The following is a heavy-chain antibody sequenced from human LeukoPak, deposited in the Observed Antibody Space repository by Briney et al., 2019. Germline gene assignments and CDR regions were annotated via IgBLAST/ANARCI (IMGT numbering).Heavy chain of an antibody. CDR2: INPNSGGT. CDR1: RYTFTGYY. D-gene: IGHD6-13*01. V-gene: IGHV1-2*02. J-gene: IGHJ6*03. CDR3: ARARIAAPQNYYSYMDV. Sequence: ASVKVSCKASRYTFTGYYMHWLRQAPGQGLEWMGWINPNSGGTNYAQKFQGRVTMTRYTSISTGYMELSRLRSDDTAVYSCARARIAAPQNYYSYMDVWGKGTTVNVSS.